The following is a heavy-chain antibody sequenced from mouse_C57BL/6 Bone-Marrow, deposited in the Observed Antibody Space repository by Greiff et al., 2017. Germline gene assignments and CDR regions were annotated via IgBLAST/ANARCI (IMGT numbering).Heavy chain of an antibody. CDR3: ARKGYGSSFYWYFDV. CDR1: GFSLTSYA. J-gene: IGHJ1*03. Sequence: QVQLQQSGPGLVAPSQSLSITCTVSGFSLTSYAISWVRQPPGKGLEWLGVIWTGGGTNYNSALKSRLSISKDNSKSQVFLKMNSLQTDDTAMYYCARKGYGSSFYWYFDVWGTGTTVTVSS. D-gene: IGHD1-1*01. CDR2: IWTGGGT. V-gene: IGHV2-9-1*01.